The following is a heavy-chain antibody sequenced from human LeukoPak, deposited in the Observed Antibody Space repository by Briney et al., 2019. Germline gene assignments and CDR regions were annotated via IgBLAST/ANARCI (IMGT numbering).Heavy chain of an antibody. J-gene: IGHJ4*02. D-gene: IGHD3-10*01. CDR2: NSDMGNS. Sequence: SETLSLTCTVSGGSISSFYWTWIRQAPGKGLEWIGYNSDMGNSNYSPSLKSRVTISADTSKNQFSLKVTSVTAADTAVYYCARENYYRSGSPFDYWGQGILVTVSS. CDR3: ARENYYRSGSPFDY. V-gene: IGHV4-59*01. CDR1: GGSISSFY.